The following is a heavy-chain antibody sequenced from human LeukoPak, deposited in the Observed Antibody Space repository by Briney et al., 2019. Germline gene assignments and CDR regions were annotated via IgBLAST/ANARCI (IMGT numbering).Heavy chain of an antibody. V-gene: IGHV1-2*02. CDR1: GYTFTSYG. CDR2: INPNSGGT. J-gene: IGHJ4*02. D-gene: IGHD3-22*01. Sequence: ASVRVSCKASGYTFTSYGISWVRQAPGQGLEWMGWINPNSGGTNYAQKFQGRVTMTRDTSISTAYMELSRLRSDDTAVYYCARVGSYYDSSGYYLDYWGQGTLVTVSS. CDR3: ARVGSYYDSSGYYLDY.